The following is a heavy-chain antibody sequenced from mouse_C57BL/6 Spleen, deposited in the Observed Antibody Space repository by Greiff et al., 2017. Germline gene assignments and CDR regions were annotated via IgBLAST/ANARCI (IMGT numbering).Heavy chain of an antibody. CDR2: IHPNSGRT. Sequence: QVQLQQPGAELVKPGASVKLSCKASGYTFTSYWMHWVKQRPGQGLEWIGMIHPNSGRTNYNEKFKSKATLTVDKSSSTAYMQLSSLTSEDSAVYYCARRRNYEAWFAYWGQGTLVTVAA. D-gene: IGHD1-1*01. CDR3: ARRRNYEAWFAY. V-gene: IGHV1-64*01. J-gene: IGHJ3*01. CDR1: GYTFTSYW.